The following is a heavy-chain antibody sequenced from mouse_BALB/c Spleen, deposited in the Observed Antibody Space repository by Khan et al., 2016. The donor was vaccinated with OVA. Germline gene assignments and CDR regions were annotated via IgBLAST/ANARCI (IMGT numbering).Heavy chain of an antibody. CDR3: ARTATITY. V-gene: IGHV3-2*02. CDR1: GYSITSGYG. J-gene: IGHJ2*01. D-gene: IGHD3-3*01. Sequence: EVELVESGPGLVKPSQSLSLTCTVTGYSITSGYGWNWIRQFPGNKLEWMGYISYSGSTNYNPSLKSRISITRDTSKNQFFLQLNSVTTEDTATYYCARTATITYWGQGTTLTVSS. CDR2: ISYSGST.